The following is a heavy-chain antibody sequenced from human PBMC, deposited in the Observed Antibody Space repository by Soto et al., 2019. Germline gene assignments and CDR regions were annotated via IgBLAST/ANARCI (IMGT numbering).Heavy chain of an antibody. CDR3: ARGGRFYYNNWFDP. J-gene: IGHJ5*02. CDR1: GGSISSGGYY. Sequence: QVQLQESGPGLVKPSQTLSLTCSVSGGSISSGGYYWTWIRQHPGKGLEWIGYIYDSGSTYYNPSLKSRVAISVDTSKNQYSLKLSSVTAADTAVYYCARGGRFYYNNWFDPWGQGTLGTVSS. D-gene: IGHD3-22*01. CDR2: IYDSGST. V-gene: IGHV4-31*03.